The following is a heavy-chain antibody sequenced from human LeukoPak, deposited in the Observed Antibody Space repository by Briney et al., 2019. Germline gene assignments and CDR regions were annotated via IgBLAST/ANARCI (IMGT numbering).Heavy chain of an antibody. CDR2: INAGNGNT. Sequence: ASVKVSCKASGYTFTSYDINWVRQATGQRLEWMGWINAGNGNTKYSQKFQGRVTITRDTSASTAYMELSSLRSEDTAVYYCARVRSGYPIDYWGQGTLVTVSS. V-gene: IGHV1-3*01. CDR1: GYTFTSYD. J-gene: IGHJ4*02. D-gene: IGHD3-22*01. CDR3: ARVRSGYPIDY.